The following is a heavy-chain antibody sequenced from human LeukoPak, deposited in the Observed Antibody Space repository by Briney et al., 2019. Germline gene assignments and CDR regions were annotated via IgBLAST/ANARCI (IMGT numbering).Heavy chain of an antibody. V-gene: IGHV3-30*04. CDR1: GLIFNNYA. J-gene: IGHJ4*02. CDR2: ISSGGTDK. Sequence: GGSLRLSCVASGLIFNNYAMHWVRQAPGRGLECVAIISSGGTDKYYADSVKGRFTISRDNSENTLFLQMNNLRAEDTAVYFCARGTYSSDSSGYFSGGLGCWGQGTLDTVSS. CDR3: ARGTYSSDSSGYFSGGLGC. D-gene: IGHD3-22*01.